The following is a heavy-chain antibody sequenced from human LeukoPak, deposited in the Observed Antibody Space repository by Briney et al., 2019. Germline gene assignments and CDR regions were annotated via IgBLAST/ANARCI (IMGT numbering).Heavy chain of an antibody. V-gene: IGHV3-66*02. Sequence: GGSLRLSCAASGFTVSNKYMSWVRQAPGKGLEWVSVIYSGDNTYYVESVKGRFTISRDNSKNTLFLQMNRLRAEDTAVYYCAGRRVLDASFDYWGQGTLVTVSS. CDR3: AGRRVLDASFDY. J-gene: IGHJ4*02. D-gene: IGHD3-16*01. CDR2: IYSGDNT. CDR1: GFTVSNKY.